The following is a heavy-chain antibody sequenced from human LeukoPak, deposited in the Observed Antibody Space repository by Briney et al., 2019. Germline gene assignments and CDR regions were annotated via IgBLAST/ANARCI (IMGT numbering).Heavy chain of an antibody. Sequence: SETLSLTCTVSGGSISSYYWSWIRQPPGKGLEWIGYIYYSGSTNYNPSLKSRVTISVDTSKNQFSLKLSSVTAADTAVYYCARVLYSGSYYLTDYYYYYYMDVWGKGTTVTVSS. V-gene: IGHV4-59*01. CDR3: ARVLYSGSYYLTDYYYYYYMDV. CDR2: IYYSGST. CDR1: GGSISSYY. J-gene: IGHJ6*03. D-gene: IGHD1-26*01.